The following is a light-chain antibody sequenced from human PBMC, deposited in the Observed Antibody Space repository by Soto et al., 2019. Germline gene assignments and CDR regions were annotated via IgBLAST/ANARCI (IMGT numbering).Light chain of an antibody. J-gene: IGKJ3*01. CDR1: QDIITW. Sequence: DIQMTQSPSYVSASEGDRVTITCRASQDIITWLAWFQQKPGKAPRLLIYSASTLQRGVPSRFSGSGSGTELTLTINRLQTEDVATYFCQQSDSFPFTFGLGTKVDV. V-gene: IGKV1-12*01. CDR3: QQSDSFPFT. CDR2: SAS.